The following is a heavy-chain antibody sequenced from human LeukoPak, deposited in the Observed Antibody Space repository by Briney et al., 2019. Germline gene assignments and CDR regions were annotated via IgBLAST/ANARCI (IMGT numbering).Heavy chain of an antibody. D-gene: IGHD3-22*01. J-gene: IGHJ1*01. Sequence: KSGGSLRLSCAASGFTFSSYSMNWVRQAPGKGLEWVSSISSSSSYIYYADSVKGRFTISRDNAKNSLYLQMNSLRAEDTAVYYCARDPYDSSGYYYVLYFQHWGQGTLVTVSS. CDR2: ISSSSSYI. V-gene: IGHV3-21*01. CDR3: ARDPYDSSGYYYVLYFQH. CDR1: GFTFSSYS.